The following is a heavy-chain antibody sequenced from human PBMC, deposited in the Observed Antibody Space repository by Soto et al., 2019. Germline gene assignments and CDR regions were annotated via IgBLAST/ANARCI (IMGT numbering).Heavy chain of an antibody. CDR2: INAGNGNT. CDR1: GYTFTSYA. J-gene: IGHJ4*02. CDR3: ARGTAMVQPTPLDY. D-gene: IGHD5-18*01. Sequence: ASVKVSCKASGYTFTSYAMHWVRQAPGQRLEWMGWINAGNGNTKYSQKFQGRVTITRDTSASTAYMELSSLRSEDTAVYYCARGTAMVQPTPLDYWGQGTLVTVSS. V-gene: IGHV1-3*01.